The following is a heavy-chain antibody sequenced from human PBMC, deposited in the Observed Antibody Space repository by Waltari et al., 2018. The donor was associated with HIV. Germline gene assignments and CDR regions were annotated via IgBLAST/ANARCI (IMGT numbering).Heavy chain of an antibody. CDR1: TFTFTSYW. CDR3: ARAYYDSGSNWFDP. Sequence: QLVESGGGLVQPGGSLRLSCAASTFTFTSYWMHWVRQAPGKGLVCVSRINSDGSRTSYADSVKGRFTISRDNAKNTLYLQMNSLKVEDTAVYYCARAYYDSGSNWFDPWGQGTLVTVSS. D-gene: IGHD3-10*01. V-gene: IGHV3-74*01. J-gene: IGHJ5*02. CDR2: INSDGSRT.